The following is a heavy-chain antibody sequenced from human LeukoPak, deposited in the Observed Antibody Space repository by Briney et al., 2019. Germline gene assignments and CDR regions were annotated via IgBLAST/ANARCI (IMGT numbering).Heavy chain of an antibody. J-gene: IGHJ5*02. Sequence: ASVKVSCKASGYTFTSYGISWVRQAPGQGLEWMGWTSAYNGNTNYAQKLQGRVTMTTDTSTSTAYMELRSLRSDDTAVYYCARDSPFMSRGPTENWFDPWGQGTLVTVSS. CDR3: ARDSPFMSRGPTENWFDP. V-gene: IGHV1-18*01. CDR1: GYTFTSYG. CDR2: TSAYNGNT. D-gene: IGHD1-14*01.